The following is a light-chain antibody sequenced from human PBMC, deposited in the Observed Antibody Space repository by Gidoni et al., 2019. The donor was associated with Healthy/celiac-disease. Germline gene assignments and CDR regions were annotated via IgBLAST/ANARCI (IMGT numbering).Light chain of an antibody. CDR2: DVS. CDR1: SSDVGGYNY. Sequence: QSALTQPRSVSGSPGQSVTISCTGTSSDVGGYNYVSRYQKHPGKAPNLMIYDVSKRPSGAPDRFPGSKSGNTASLTLSGLQAEDEADYYCCSYAVSYRGVFGGGTKLTVL. CDR3: CSYAVSYRGV. V-gene: IGLV2-11*01. J-gene: IGLJ2*01.